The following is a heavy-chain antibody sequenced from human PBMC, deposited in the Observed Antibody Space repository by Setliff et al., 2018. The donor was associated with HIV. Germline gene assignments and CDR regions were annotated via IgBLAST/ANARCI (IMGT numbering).Heavy chain of an antibody. CDR3: ARAKAVGGVIITGGLDV. CDR2: MNPKSGVS. D-gene: IGHD3-16*02. CDR1: GQSFTNYD. J-gene: IGHJ6*02. Sequence: ASVKVSCKPSGQSFTNYDIHWLRRASGQGLEWMGWMNPKSGVSGSALKFHDRVTMTRDTSTLTLYMALSSLTSEDTAVYYCARAKAVGGVIITGGLDVWGQGTTVTVSS. V-gene: IGHV1-8*01.